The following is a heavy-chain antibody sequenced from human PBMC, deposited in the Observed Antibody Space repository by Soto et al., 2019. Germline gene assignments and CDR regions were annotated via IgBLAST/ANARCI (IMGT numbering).Heavy chain of an antibody. D-gene: IGHD4-17*01. V-gene: IGHV4-30-4*01. CDR3: ARADAQLLNTVTLHYYFDY. Sequence: QVQLQESGPGLVKPSQTLSLTCTVSGGSISSGDYYWSWIRQPPGKGLEWIGYIYYSGSTYYNPYLKSRVTISVDTSKNQFSLKLSSVTAADTAVYYCARADAQLLNTVTLHYYFDYWGQGTLVTVSS. CDR1: GGSISSGDYY. CDR2: IYYSGST. J-gene: IGHJ4*02.